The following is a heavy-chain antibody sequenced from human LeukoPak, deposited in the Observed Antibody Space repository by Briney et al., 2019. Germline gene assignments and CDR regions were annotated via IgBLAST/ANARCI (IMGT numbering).Heavy chain of an antibody. CDR3: AKGVTGIQDYLFEY. D-gene: IGHD1-1*01. V-gene: IGHV3-23*01. CDR1: GFTFSSYA. Sequence: PGGSLRLSCGASGFTFSSYAMSWVRQAPGKGLEWVSAISGSGGSTLYADSVKGRFTISRDNSKNTLFLQMNSLRAEDSAAYFCAKGVTGIQDYLFEYWGQGTLVTVSS. CDR2: ISGSGGST. J-gene: IGHJ4*02.